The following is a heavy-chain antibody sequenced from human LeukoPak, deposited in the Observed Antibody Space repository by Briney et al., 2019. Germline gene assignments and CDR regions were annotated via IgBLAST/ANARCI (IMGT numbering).Heavy chain of an antibody. J-gene: IGHJ4*02. CDR1: GFTFSSYA. V-gene: IGHV3-30*18. D-gene: IGHD1-26*01. CDR2: ISYDGSNK. Sequence: PGRSLRLSCAASGFTFSSYAMHWVRQAPGKGLEWVAVISYDGSNKYYADSVKGRFTISRDNSKNTLYLQMNSLRAEDTAVYYCAKDSGGSYFDYWGQGTLVTVSS. CDR3: AKDSGGSYFDY.